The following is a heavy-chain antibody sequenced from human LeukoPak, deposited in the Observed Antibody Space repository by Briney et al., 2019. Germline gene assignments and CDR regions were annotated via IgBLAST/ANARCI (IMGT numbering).Heavy chain of an antibody. D-gene: IGHD3-9*01. J-gene: IGHJ4*02. CDR1: GGSISSSNW. CDR2: IYHSGST. V-gene: IGHV4-4*02. Sequence: PSETLSLTCVVPGGSISSSNWWSWVRQPPGKGLEWIGEIYHSGSTNYNPSLKSRVTISVDKSKNQFSLKLSSVTAADTAVYYCAREGSLRYFDWLLYHYFDYWGQGTLVTVSS. CDR3: AREGSLRYFDWLLYHYFDY.